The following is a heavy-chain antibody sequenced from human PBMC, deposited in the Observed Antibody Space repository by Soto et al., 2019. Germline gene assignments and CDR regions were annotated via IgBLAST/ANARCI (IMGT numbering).Heavy chain of an antibody. CDR3: AKLAGYCSGNSCHGDYAMDV. J-gene: IGHJ6*02. CDR1: GGSISSKRYS. Sequence: PSGALSLTCSVSGGSISSKRYSWGWVRQPPGEGVGWIGTFYYSENTYYNPSLKSRVTISVDTSKNQFSLKLSSVTAADTAVYYCAKLAGYCSGNSCHGDYAMDVWGQGTTVTVSS. V-gene: IGHV4-39*01. CDR2: FYYSENT. D-gene: IGHD2-2*01.